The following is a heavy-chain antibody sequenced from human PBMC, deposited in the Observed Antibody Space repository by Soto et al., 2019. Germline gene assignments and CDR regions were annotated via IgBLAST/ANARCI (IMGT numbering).Heavy chain of an antibody. CDR3: ASGSWSYYPLDY. CDR2: IIPILGIA. J-gene: IGHJ4*02. Sequence: QVQLVQSGAEVKKPGSSVKVSCKASGGTFSSYTISWVRQAPGQGLEWMGRIIPILGIANYAQKFQGRVTITADKSTSTAYMELSSLRSEDTAVYYCASGSWSYYPLDYWGQGTLVTVSS. CDR1: GGTFSSYT. D-gene: IGHD1-26*01. V-gene: IGHV1-69*02.